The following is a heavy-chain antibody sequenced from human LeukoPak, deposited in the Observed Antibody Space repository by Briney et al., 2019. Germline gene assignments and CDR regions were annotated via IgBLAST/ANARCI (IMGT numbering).Heavy chain of an antibody. J-gene: IGHJ4*02. Sequence: GRSLRLSCAASGFTFSSYGMHWVRQAPGKGLEWVAVIWYDGSNKYYADSVKGRFTISRDNSKNTLYLQMNSLRAEDTAVYYCATGDTAMAYFDYWGQGTLDTVSS. CDR2: IWYDGSNK. CDR1: GFTFSSYG. CDR3: ATGDTAMAYFDY. V-gene: IGHV3-33*01. D-gene: IGHD5-18*01.